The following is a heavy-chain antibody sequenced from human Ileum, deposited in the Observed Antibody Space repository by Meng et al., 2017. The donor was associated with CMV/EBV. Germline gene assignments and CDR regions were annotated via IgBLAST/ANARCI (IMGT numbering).Heavy chain of an antibody. CDR1: YC. Sequence: YCMHWVRQAPGKGLVWVSRINSDGSSTSYADSVKGRFTISRDNAKNTLYLQMNSLRAEDTAVYYCARARRRATIFGVVKTENWFDPWGQGTLVTVSS. CDR2: INSDGSST. J-gene: IGHJ5*02. CDR3: ARARRRATIFGVVKTENWFDP. D-gene: IGHD3-3*01. V-gene: IGHV3-74*01.